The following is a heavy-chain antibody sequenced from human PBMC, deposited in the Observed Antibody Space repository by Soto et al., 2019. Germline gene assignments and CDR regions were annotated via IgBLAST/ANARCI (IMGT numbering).Heavy chain of an antibody. J-gene: IGHJ6*02. D-gene: IGHD6-13*01. CDR3: ARRKDSSRYFYGMDV. V-gene: IGHV4-34*02. CDR2: VHHTGTS. Sequence: VALQQWGAGLLKPSQTLSLTCAVYGESFNDYFWTWIRQSPGGGLEWLAEVHHTGTSYYNPSLKSRLAVSVDTSRNQFSLNLTSLTAADTATYYCARRKDSSRYFYGMDVWGQGTTVVVSS. CDR1: GESFNDYF.